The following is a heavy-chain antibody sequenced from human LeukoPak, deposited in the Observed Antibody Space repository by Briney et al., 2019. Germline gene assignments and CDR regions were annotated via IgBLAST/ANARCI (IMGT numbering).Heavy chain of an antibody. D-gene: IGHD3-10*01. CDR1: GLTFGNYG. J-gene: IGHJ4*01. CDR2: IGGGGYTT. V-gene: IGHV3-23*01. CDR3: AEVESSYCRI. Sequence: RGSLRLSCVASGLTFGNYGMNWVRQAPGKGLEWVSSIGGGGYTTYYADSVRGRFTISRDNSKNSMYLQMSSLRAEDTAIYYCAEVESSYCRIWGQGTLVTVSS.